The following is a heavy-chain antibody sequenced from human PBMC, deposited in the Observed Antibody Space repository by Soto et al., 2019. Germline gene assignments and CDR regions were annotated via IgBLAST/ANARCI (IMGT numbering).Heavy chain of an antibody. J-gene: IGHJ3*02. V-gene: IGHV1-69*06. CDR1: GGTFSSYA. CDR3: AREGTTVVTNDAFDI. Sequence: GASVKVSCKASGGTFSSYAISWVRQAPGQGLEWMGGIIPIFGTANYAQKFQGRVTITADKSTSTAYMELSSLRSEDTAVYYCAREGTTVVTNDAFDIWGQGXMVTVSS. D-gene: IGHD4-17*01. CDR2: IIPIFGTA.